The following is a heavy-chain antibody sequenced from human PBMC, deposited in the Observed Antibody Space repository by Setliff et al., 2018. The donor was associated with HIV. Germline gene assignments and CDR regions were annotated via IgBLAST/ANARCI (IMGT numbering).Heavy chain of an antibody. V-gene: IGHV1-69-2*01. D-gene: IGHD3-9*01. CDR3: AKQGKYFDWLFSSAVDLMFDL. CDR2: VVPEDGKT. Sequence: ASVKVSCKASGYTFSDYYMHWVQQAPGKGLEWVGRVVPEDGKTIYAERFQDRITITADTSIDTVYMELGSLRSEDTAVYYCAKQGKYFDWLFSSAVDLMFDLWGQGTPVTVSS. CDR1: GYTFSDYY. J-gene: IGHJ4*02.